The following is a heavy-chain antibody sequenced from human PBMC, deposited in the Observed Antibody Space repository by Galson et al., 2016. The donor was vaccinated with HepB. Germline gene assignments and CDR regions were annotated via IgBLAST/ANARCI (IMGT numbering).Heavy chain of an antibody. Sequence: SLRLSCAASGFTFSNYWMSWVRQAPGKGLEWVANIKQDGSEKYYVDSVKGRFSISRDNAKNSLYLQMNSLRAEDTAVYYCARTPALAGNTWYPPTWFDPWGQGTLVTVSS. J-gene: IGHJ5*02. D-gene: IGHD1/OR15-1a*01. CDR1: GFTFSNYW. CDR3: ARTPALAGNTWYPPTWFDP. CDR2: IKQDGSEK. V-gene: IGHV3-7*01.